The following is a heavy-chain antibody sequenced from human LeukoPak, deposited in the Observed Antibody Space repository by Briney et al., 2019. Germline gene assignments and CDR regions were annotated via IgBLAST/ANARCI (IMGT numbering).Heavy chain of an antibody. D-gene: IGHD3-22*01. Sequence: SETLSLTCTVSGGSISSGDYSWSWIRQPPGKGLEWIGYIYYSGSTNYNPSLKSRVTISVDTSKNQFSLKLSSVTAADTAVYYCARGRGYYDSSGYYYFFDYWGQGTLVTVSS. J-gene: IGHJ4*02. CDR3: ARGRGYYDSSGYYYFFDY. CDR2: IYYSGST. V-gene: IGHV4-61*08. CDR1: GGSISSGDYS.